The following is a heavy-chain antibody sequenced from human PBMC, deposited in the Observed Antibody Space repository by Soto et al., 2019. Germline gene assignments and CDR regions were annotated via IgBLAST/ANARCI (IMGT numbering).Heavy chain of an antibody. Sequence: SETLSVTCTVSGDSISTHYWSWIRQPPGKGLQWMGYIFYRGCTGYNPSLKSRVTISLDMSKKQFSLKLRSVTAADTGTYYCARLTTGKTVLDYWR. V-gene: IGHV4-59*11. CDR3: ARLTTGKTVLDY. J-gene: IGHJ4*01. D-gene: IGHD1-1*01. CDR2: IFYRGCT. CDR1: GDSISTHY.